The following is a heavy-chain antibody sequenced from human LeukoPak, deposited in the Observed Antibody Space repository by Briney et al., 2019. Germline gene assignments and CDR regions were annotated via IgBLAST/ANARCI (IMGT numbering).Heavy chain of an antibody. CDR2: IGGSGIST. D-gene: IGHD4-23*01. V-gene: IGHV3-23*01. CDR3: AKDGPTVVSPHGY. CDR1: GFTFSTYA. J-gene: IGHJ4*02. Sequence: GGSLRLSCAASGFTFSTYAMSWVRQAPRQGLEWVSTIGGSGISTYYADSVKGRFTISRDTSKNTLFLQMDSLRAEDTAVYYCAKDGPTVVSPHGYWGQRTLVTVSS.